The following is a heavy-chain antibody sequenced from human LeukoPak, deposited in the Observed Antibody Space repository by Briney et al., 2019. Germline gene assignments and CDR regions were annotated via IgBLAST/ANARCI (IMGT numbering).Heavy chain of an antibody. J-gene: IGHJ5*02. CDR3: ARDPRYYYDSSGIPGWFDP. CDR1: GGSFSGYY. D-gene: IGHD3-22*01. Sequence: SETLSLTCAVYGGSFSGYYWSWIRQPPGKGLEWIGEINHSGSTNYNPSLKSRVTISVDTSKNQFSPKLSSVTAADTAVYYCARDPRYYYDSSGIPGWFDPWGQGTLVTVSS. V-gene: IGHV4-34*01. CDR2: INHSGST.